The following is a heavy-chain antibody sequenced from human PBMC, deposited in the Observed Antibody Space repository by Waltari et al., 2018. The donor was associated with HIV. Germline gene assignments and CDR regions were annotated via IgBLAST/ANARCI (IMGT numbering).Heavy chain of an antibody. J-gene: IGHJ6*02. V-gene: IGHV3-53*01. Sequence: EVQLVESGGNLTQPGRSLILLCAASGFSVDSNTTGRARQAPWKGLCWVSVFYSKGHTHYVDSVKGRSTILRDNSKNPLYRQMNTLRAEDTAVYYCAWMQRSYGSKQSRYFYFAIDVWGQGTSVIVSS. CDR1: GFSVDSNT. CDR3: AWMQRSYGSKQSRYFYFAIDV. D-gene: IGHD3-10*01. CDR2: FYSKGHT.